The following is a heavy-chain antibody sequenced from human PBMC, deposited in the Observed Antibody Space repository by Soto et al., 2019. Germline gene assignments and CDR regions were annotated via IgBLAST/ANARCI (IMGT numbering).Heavy chain of an antibody. V-gene: IGHV3-7*05. CDR1: GFTFSSYW. Sequence: EVQLVESGGGLVQPGGSLRLSCAASGFTFSSYWMSWVRQAPGKGLEWVANIKQDGSEKYYVDSVKGRFTISRDNAKNSLYLQMNSLRAEDTAVYYCARSSDYYDSSGYYYYLDYWGQGTLVTVSS. J-gene: IGHJ4*02. CDR2: IKQDGSEK. D-gene: IGHD3-22*01. CDR3: ARSSDYYDSSGYYYYLDY.